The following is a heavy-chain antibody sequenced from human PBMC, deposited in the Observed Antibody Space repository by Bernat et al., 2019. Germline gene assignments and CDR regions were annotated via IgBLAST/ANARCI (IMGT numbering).Heavy chain of an antibody. V-gene: IGHV1-3*01. D-gene: IGHD1-26*01. J-gene: IGHJ6*02. Sequence: QVQLVQPGAEVKKPGASVKVSCKASGYTFTSYAMHWVRQAPGQRLEWMGWINAGNGNTKYSQKFQGRVTITRDTSASTAYMELSSLRSEDTAVYYCARDLDKGGAKGYYYYGMDVWGQGTTVTVSS. CDR2: INAGNGNT. CDR1: GYTFTSYA. CDR3: ARDLDKGGAKGYYYYGMDV.